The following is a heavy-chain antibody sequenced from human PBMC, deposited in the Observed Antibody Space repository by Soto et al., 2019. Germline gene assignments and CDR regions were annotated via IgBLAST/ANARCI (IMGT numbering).Heavy chain of an antibody. D-gene: IGHD4-4*01. Sequence: GGSLRLSCAASGFTFSSYWMSWVRQAPGKGLEWVANIKQDGSEKYYVDTLKGRFTISGDNAKNSLYLQMNSLRAEDRAVYYCARDFTGDSFDYWGQGTLVTVSS. V-gene: IGHV3-7*05. CDR3: ARDFTGDSFDY. CDR1: GFTFSSYW. J-gene: IGHJ4*02. CDR2: IKQDGSEK.